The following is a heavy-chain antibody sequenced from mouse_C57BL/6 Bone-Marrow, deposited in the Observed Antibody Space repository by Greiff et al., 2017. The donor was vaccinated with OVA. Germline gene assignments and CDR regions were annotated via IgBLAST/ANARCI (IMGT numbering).Heavy chain of an antibody. J-gene: IGHJ4*01. Sequence: QVQLKQPGAELVKPGASVKLSCKASGYTFTSYWMHWVKQRPGQGLEWIGMIHPNSGSTNYNEKFKSKATLTVDKSSSTAYMQLSSLTSEDSAVYYCARRSMVTTGPYAMDYWGQGTSVTVSS. CDR3: ARRSMVTTGPYAMDY. CDR2: IHPNSGST. V-gene: IGHV1-64*01. CDR1: GYTFTSYW. D-gene: IGHD2-2*01.